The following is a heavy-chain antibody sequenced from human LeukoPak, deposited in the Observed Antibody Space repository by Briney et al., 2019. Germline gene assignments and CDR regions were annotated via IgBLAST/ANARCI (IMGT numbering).Heavy chain of an antibody. Sequence: PGGSLRLSCAASGFTFSSYSMNWVRQAPGKGLEWVSSISSSSSYIYYADSVKGRFTISRDNAKNSLYLQMNSLRAEDTAVYYCAKVGTISWYMDYWGQGSLVTGSS. D-gene: IGHD6-13*01. CDR2: ISSSSSYI. V-gene: IGHV3-21*01. CDR3: AKVGTISWYMDY. J-gene: IGHJ4*02. CDR1: GFTFSSYS.